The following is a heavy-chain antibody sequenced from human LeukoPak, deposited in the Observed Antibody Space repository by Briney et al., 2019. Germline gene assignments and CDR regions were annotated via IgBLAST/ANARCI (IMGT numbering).Heavy chain of an antibody. V-gene: IGHV3-43*02. D-gene: IGHD2-21*02. J-gene: IGHJ6*03. Sequence: GGSLRLSCAASGFTFDDYAMHWVRQAPGKGLEWVSPISGDGDSTYYADSVKGRFTISRDNSKNSLYLQMNSLKTEDTALYYCASGGDLGRRFTFYYYYYMDVWGKGTTVTVSS. CDR3: ASGGDLGRRFTFYYYYYMDV. CDR1: GFTFDDYA. CDR2: ISGDGDST.